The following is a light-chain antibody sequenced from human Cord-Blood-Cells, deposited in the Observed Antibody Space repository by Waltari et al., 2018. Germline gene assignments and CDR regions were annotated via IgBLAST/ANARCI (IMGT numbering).Light chain of an antibody. CDR3: QQSYSTPR. V-gene: IGKV1-39*01. CDR2: AAS. Sequence: DIQMPQSPSSLSASVGDRVTITCRASQSISSYLNWYDQKPGKAPKLLIYAASSLQSGVPSRFSGSGSGTDFALTISSLQPEDFATYYCQQSYSTPRFGQGTKVEIK. CDR1: QSISSY. J-gene: IGKJ1*01.